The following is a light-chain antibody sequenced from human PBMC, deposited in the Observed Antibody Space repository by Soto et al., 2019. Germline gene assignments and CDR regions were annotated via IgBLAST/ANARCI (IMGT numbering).Light chain of an antibody. CDR1: QSISSY. CDR3: QQSYSTPQVT. J-gene: IGKJ5*01. V-gene: IGKV1-39*01. Sequence: DIQMTQSPSSLSASVGDRVTITCGASQSISSYLSWYQQKPGKAPKLLIYAASSLQSGVPSRFSGSGSGTDFTLTISRLQPEDFATYYCQQSYSTPQVTFGQGTRLEIK. CDR2: AAS.